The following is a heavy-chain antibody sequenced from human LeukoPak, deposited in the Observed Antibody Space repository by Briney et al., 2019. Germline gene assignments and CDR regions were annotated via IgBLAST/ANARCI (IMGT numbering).Heavy chain of an antibody. CDR3: ARGWDTGYSYYGMDV. D-gene: IGHD5-18*01. CDR1: GGSISSSDYY. V-gene: IGHV4-61*08. Sequence: SETLSLTCTVSGGSISSSDYYWSWIRQPPGKGLEWIGYIYYSGNTNYNPSLKSRVTISVDTSTNQFFLKLSSVTAADTAVYYCARGWDTGYSYYGMDVWGPGTTVTVSS. J-gene: IGHJ6*02. CDR2: IYYSGNT.